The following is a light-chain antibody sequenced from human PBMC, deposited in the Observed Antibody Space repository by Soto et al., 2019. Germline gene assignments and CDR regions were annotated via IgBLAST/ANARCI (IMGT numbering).Light chain of an antibody. V-gene: IGKV3-15*01. CDR2: GAS. Sequence: EIVMTQSPATLSVSPGDRATLSCRASQSFSSNLAWYQQKPGQAPRLLIYGASTRATGIPARFSGSGSGTEFTLTISSLQSEDFAVYYCQQYTTWPPVTFGGGTKVEIK. CDR3: QQYTTWPPVT. J-gene: IGKJ4*01. CDR1: QSFSSN.